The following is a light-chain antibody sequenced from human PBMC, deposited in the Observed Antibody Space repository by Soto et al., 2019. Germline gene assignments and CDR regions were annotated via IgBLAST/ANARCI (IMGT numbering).Light chain of an antibody. CDR3: QQSYSTLSIT. J-gene: IGKJ5*01. V-gene: IGKV1-39*01. CDR1: QSISSY. Sequence: DIQMTQSPSSLSASVGDRGTITWRSSQSISSYLNWYQQKPGKAPKLLIYAASSLQSGVPSRFSGSGSGTDFTLTISSLQPEDFATYYCQQSYSTLSITFGQGTHRRL. CDR2: AAS.